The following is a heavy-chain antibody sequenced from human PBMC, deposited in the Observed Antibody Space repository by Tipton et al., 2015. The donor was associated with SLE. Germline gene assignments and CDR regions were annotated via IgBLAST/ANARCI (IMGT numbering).Heavy chain of an antibody. J-gene: IGHJ4*02. Sequence: TLSLTCTVSGDSISSCSYFWGWIRQPPGKGLQGIGTIYSSGSTNYNPSLKSRVTKSVDTSKNQFSLKLSSVTAADTAVYYCASPLPYDYSNSVYFDQCGQGTLVTVSS. D-gene: IGHD4-11*01. CDR3: ASPLPYDYSNSVYFDQ. CDR2: IYSSGST. V-gene: IGHV4-39*07. CDR1: GDSISSCSYF.